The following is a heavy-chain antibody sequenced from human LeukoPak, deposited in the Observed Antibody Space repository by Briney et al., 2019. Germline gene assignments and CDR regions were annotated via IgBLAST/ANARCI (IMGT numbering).Heavy chain of an antibody. CDR3: AREPSGSYSDAFDI. V-gene: IGHV4-4*07. CDR1: GGSISSYY. J-gene: IGHJ3*02. Sequence: PSETLSLTCTVSGGSISSYYWSWLRQPAGKGLEWIGRIYTSGSTNYNPSLKSRVTMSVDTSKNQFSLKLSSVTAADTAVYYCAREPSGSYSDAFDIWGQGTMVTVSS. D-gene: IGHD1-26*01. CDR2: IYTSGST.